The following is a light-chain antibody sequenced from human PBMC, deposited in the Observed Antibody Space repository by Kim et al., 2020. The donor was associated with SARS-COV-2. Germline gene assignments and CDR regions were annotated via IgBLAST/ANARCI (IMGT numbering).Light chain of an antibody. J-gene: IGLJ1*01. CDR3: SAWDDSLSGYV. V-gene: IGLV1-47*02. CDR1: SSNIGRNY. CDR2: SDN. Sequence: GQRVAISCSGSSSNIGRNYVYWYRQLPGTAPNLLIYSDNQRPSGVPDRFSGSKSGTSASLAISGLRSEDESDYYCSAWDDSLSGYVFGAGTKVTVL.